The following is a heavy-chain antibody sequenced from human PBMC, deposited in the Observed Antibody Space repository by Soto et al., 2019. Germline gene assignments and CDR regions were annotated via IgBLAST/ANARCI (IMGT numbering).Heavy chain of an antibody. J-gene: IGHJ4*02. D-gene: IGHD3-10*01. V-gene: IGHV3-23*01. CDR3: AKPAKRITMVRGVILHYFDY. CDR2: ISGSGGST. CDR1: GFTFSSYA. Sequence: GGSLRLSCAASGFTFSSYAMSWVRQAPGKGLEWVSAISGSGGSTYYADSVKGRFTISRDNSKNTLYLQMNSLRAEDTAVYYCAKPAKRITMVRGVILHYFDYWGQGTLVTVSS.